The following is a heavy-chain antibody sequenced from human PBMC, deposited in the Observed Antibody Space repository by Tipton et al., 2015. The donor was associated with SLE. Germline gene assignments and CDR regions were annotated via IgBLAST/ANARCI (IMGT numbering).Heavy chain of an antibody. Sequence: TLSLTCTVSGGSISRSTYYWGWIRQPPGKGLEWIGTIFYSGSTYYNPSLKSRVTISVDKSKNQFSLRLSSVTAADTAVYYCAREDYYGSESHRMDVWGQGTTVTVSS. CDR1: GGSISRSTYY. CDR3: AREDYYGSESHRMDV. J-gene: IGHJ6*02. CDR2: IFYSGST. V-gene: IGHV4-39*07. D-gene: IGHD3-10*01.